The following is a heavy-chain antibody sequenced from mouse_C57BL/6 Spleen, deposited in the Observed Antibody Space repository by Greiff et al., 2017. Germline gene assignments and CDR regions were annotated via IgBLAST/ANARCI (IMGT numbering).Heavy chain of an antibody. CDR3: ARDYGSSHYAMDY. V-gene: IGHV1-20*01. Sequence: EVKLMESGPELVKPGDSVKISCKASGYSFTGYFMNWVMQSHGKSLEWIGRINPYNGDTFYNQKFKGKATLTVDKSSSTAHMELRSLTSEDSAVYYCARDYGSSHYAMDYWGQGASVTGSS. D-gene: IGHD1-1*01. CDR1: GYSFTGYF. J-gene: IGHJ4*01. CDR2: INPYNGDT.